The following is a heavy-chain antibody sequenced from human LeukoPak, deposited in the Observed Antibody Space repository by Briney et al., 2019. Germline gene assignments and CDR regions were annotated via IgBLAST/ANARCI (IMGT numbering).Heavy chain of an antibody. Sequence: GGSLRLSCAASGFTFYDYGMSWVRQAPGKGLEWVSGINWNGGSTGYADSVKGRFTISRDNAKNSLYLQMNSLRAEDTALYHCARGMGATDLTLYFDYWGQGTLVTASS. CDR1: GFTFYDYG. CDR2: INWNGGST. V-gene: IGHV3-20*01. CDR3: ARGMGATDLTLYFDY. D-gene: IGHD1-26*01. J-gene: IGHJ4*02.